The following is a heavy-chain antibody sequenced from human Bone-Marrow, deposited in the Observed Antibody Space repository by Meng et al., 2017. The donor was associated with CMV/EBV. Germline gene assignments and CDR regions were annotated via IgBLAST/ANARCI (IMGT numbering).Heavy chain of an antibody. CDR3: ASGSRY. J-gene: IGHJ4*02. V-gene: IGHV3-74*01. Sequence: GALRFTFEGYGFTFSSYGMHWVRQAPGKGLVWGSRINSDGSSTSYADAVKSRFTITRDNAKNTLYLQKNSLKDGDRAVYYCASGSRYWGQGTLDTVSS. CDR2: INSDGSST. CDR1: GFTFSSYG. D-gene: IGHD6-25*01.